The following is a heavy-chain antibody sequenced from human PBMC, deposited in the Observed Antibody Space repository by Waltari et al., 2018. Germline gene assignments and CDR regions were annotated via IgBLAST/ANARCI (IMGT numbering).Heavy chain of an antibody. CDR1: GFTFSNYA. V-gene: IGHV3-23*01. CDR2: ITRGGGDT. CDR3: AKEIYRIGRPCFDY. D-gene: IGHD6-19*01. J-gene: IGHJ4*02. Sequence: QLLESGGGWRQAGGSLRLSCAASGFTFSNYAMSWVRQAPGKGPEWVSGITRGGGDTYYTDSVRGRFTISRDNSKNTVYLQMNSLRHEDTAVYYCAKEIYRIGRPCFDYWGQGVRVTVSS.